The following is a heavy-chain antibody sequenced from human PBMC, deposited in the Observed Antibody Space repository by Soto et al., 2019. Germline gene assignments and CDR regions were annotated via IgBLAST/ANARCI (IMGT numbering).Heavy chain of an antibody. CDR3: ARGSSPAFDY. Sequence: QVQLVQSGAEVKKPGASVKVSCKASGYTFTSYYIHWVRQAPGQGLECMGLINPSGGSTTYVQKFQGRVTMTRDTYTSTVSMDLSSLRSEDTAVYYCARGSSPAFDYWGQGTLVTVSS. J-gene: IGHJ4*02. CDR2: INPSGGST. V-gene: IGHV1-46*01. CDR1: GYTFTSYY.